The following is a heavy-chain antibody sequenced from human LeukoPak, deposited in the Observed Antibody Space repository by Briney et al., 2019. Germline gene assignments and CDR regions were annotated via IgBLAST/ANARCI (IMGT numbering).Heavy chain of an antibody. CDR1: GGSISSSSSY. CDR3: ARRASIIGTAGRQFDY. CDR2: IYYSGST. Sequence: SETLSLTCTVSGGSISSSSSYWGWIRQPPGKGLEWIGNIYYSGSTYYNPSLKSRLTMSVDTSKNQFSLKLTSVTAADTAVYYCARRASIIGTAGRQFDYWGQGTLVTVSS. J-gene: IGHJ4*02. V-gene: IGHV4-39*01. D-gene: IGHD1-7*01.